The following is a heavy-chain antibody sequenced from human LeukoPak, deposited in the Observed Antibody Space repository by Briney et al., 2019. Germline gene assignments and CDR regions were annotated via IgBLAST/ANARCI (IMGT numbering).Heavy chain of an antibody. Sequence: SETLSLTCRVAGGSVSNEYWSWSRQPPEKGLEWIGYIYYSGSTNYNPSLKSRVTISVDTSKNQFSLKLSSVTAADTAVYYCASTRSNYYYGMDVWGQGTTVTVSS. CDR2: IYYSGST. V-gene: IGHV4-59*02. CDR1: GGSVSNEY. CDR3: ASTRSNYYYGMDV. J-gene: IGHJ6*02.